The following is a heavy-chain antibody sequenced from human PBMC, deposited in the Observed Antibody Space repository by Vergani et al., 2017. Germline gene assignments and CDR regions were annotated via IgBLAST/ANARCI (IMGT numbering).Heavy chain of an antibody. CDR3: AVVGGRRRARDDGFDI. CDR2: IKQDGSEK. Sequence: EVQLVESGGGLVQPGGSLRLSCAASGLTFSRYWMTWVRQAPGKGLEWVANIKQDGSEKYYVDSVKGRFTLSRDNARNSLYLQMTSLRAEDTAMYYCAVVGGRRRARDDGFDIWGKGTMVTVSS. D-gene: IGHD2-15*01. J-gene: IGHJ3*02. V-gene: IGHV3-7*01. CDR1: GLTFSRYW.